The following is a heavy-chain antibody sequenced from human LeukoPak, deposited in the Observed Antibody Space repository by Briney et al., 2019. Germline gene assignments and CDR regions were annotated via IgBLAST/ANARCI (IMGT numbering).Heavy chain of an antibody. V-gene: IGHV3-30*18. CDR3: AKDPRITMVRGVIISGMDV. D-gene: IGHD3-10*01. J-gene: IGHJ6*02. Sequence: PGGSLRLSCAASGFTFGSYGMHWVRQAPGKGLEWVAVISYDGSNKYYADSVKGRFTISRDNSKNTLYLQMNSLRAEDTAVYYCAKDPRITMVRGVIISGMDVWGQGTTVTVSS. CDR2: ISYDGSNK. CDR1: GFTFGSYG.